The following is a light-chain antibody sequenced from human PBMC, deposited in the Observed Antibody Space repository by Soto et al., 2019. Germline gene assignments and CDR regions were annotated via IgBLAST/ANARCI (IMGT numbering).Light chain of an antibody. CDR1: SSDVGGYNY. V-gene: IGLV2-14*01. CDR3: SSYSSRSTLV. Sequence: HSALTLPASVSGSPGQSITISCTGTSSDVGGYNYVSWYQQHPGKAPKLMIYDVSNRPSGVSNRFSGSKSGNTASLTISGLQAEDEADYYCSSYSSRSTLVFGGGTKLTVL. CDR2: DVS. J-gene: IGLJ2*01.